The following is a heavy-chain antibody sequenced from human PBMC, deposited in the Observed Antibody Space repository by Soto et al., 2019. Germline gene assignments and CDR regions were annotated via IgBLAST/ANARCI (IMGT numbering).Heavy chain of an antibody. CDR2: IYSGGST. Sequence: EVQLAESGGGLIQPGGSLRLSCAVSGFTVSRNYMTWVRQAPGKGLEWVSVIYSGGSTYYADSVKGRFTISRDNSKNTIYLQMNSLRVEDTALYYCATDPFGGNSLEGYWGQGTLVTVSS. CDR3: ATDPFGGNSLEGY. J-gene: IGHJ4*02. CDR1: GFTVSRNY. D-gene: IGHD2-21*01. V-gene: IGHV3-53*01.